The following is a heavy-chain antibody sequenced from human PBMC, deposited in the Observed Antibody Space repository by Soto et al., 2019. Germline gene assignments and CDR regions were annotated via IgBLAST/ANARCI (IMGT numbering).Heavy chain of an antibody. CDR1: GVSISGSNW. D-gene: IGHD2-21*02. CDR3: ATHVVETPKGRRGWFDP. CDR2: VYHSGGA. V-gene: IGHV4-4*02. Sequence: VQLQESGPGLVKPSGTLSLTCNVSGVSISGSNWWSWVRQYPGKGLEWIGEVYHSGGANYNPSFKSRVIISVDKSKNQFSLQLSSVTAADTAIYYCATHVVETPKGRRGWFDPWGKGTLVTVSS. J-gene: IGHJ5*02.